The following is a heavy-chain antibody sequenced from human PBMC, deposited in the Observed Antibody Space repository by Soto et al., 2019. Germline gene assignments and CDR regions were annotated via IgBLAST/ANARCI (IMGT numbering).Heavy chain of an antibody. CDR1: GFTFSSYG. Sequence: QVQLVESGGGVVQPGRSLRLSCAASGFTFSSYGMHWVRQAPGKGLEWVAVIWYDGSNKYYADSVKGRFTISRDNSKNTLYLQMNSLRAEDTAVYYCARDCSIVLGQNWFDPWGQGTLVTVSS. D-gene: IGHD2-8*01. CDR3: ARDCSIVLGQNWFDP. CDR2: IWYDGSNK. V-gene: IGHV3-33*01. J-gene: IGHJ5*02.